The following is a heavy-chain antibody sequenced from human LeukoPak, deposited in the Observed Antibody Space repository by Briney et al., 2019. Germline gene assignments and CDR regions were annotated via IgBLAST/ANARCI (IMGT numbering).Heavy chain of an antibody. CDR3: GRERERKVVVLGVPSSWFDA. D-gene: IGHD2-15*01. Sequence: SETLSLTCTVSGGSISSYYWSWIRQPAGKGLEWIGHIYTSGSTNYNPSLKSRVTMSVDTSNNQFSLKWSSVTAAHAAVYYFGRERERKVVVLGVPSSWFDAWGQGTVVTVSS. CDR2: IYTSGST. J-gene: IGHJ5*02. V-gene: IGHV4-4*07. CDR1: GGSISSYY.